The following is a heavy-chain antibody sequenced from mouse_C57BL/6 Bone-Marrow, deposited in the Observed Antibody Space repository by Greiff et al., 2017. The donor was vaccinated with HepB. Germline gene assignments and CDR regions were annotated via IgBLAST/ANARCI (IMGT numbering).Heavy chain of an antibody. CDR1: GYTFTDYY. D-gene: IGHD2-2*01. CDR2: IYPGSGNT. J-gene: IGHJ4*01. V-gene: IGHV1-76*01. Sequence: VQLQQSGAELVRPGASVKLSCKASGYTFTDYYINWVKQRPGQGLEWIARIYPGSGNTYYNEKFKGKATLTAEKSSSTAYMQLSSLTSEDSAVYFCASPFMVTTSYYAMDYWGQGTSVTVSS. CDR3: ASPFMVTTSYYAMDY.